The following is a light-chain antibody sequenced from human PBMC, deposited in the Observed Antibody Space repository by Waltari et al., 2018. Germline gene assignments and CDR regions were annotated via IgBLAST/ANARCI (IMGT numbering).Light chain of an antibody. CDR3: QQCYGTPYT. Sequence: DIQMTQSASSLSASVGDRVIITCRASRGISNSLAWYQQKPGKAPNLLLYDASRLETVVPSRFSGSGSGTDYTLTISSLQPEDFATYYCQQCYGTPYTFGQGTKLEIK. CDR2: DAS. J-gene: IGKJ2*01. V-gene: IGKV1-NL1*01. CDR1: RGISNS.